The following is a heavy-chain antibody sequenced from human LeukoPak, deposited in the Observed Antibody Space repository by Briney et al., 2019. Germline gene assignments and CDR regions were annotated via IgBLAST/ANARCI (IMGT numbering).Heavy chain of an antibody. J-gene: IGHJ4*02. CDR1: GGSISSYY. Sequence: SETLSLTSSVSGGSISSYYWSWLRQPPGKGLEWIGYIYYSGSTNYNPSLKSRVTISVDTSKNQFSLKLSSVTAADTAVYYCARGWQWPDYWGQGTLVTVSS. D-gene: IGHD6-19*01. CDR2: IYYSGST. V-gene: IGHV4-59*01. CDR3: ARGWQWPDY.